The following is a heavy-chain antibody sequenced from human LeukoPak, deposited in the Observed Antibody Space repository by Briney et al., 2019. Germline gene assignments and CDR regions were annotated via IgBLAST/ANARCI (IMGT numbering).Heavy chain of an antibody. J-gene: IGHJ4*02. CDR3: ANGLQGYCSSTSCSNFDY. Sequence: PGGSLRLSCAASGFSFSSYAMTWARQAPVKGLVWVSAISGSGGSTYDADSVKGRFTISRDNSKNTLYLQMNSLRAEDTAVYYCANGLQGYCSSTSCSNFDYWGQGTLVTVSS. D-gene: IGHD2-2*01. CDR1: GFSFSSYA. CDR2: ISGSGGST. V-gene: IGHV3-23*01.